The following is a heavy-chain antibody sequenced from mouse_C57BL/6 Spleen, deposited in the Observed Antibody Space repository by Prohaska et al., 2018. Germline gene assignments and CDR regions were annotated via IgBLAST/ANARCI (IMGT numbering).Heavy chain of an antibody. CDR2: IDPSDSYT. CDR1: GYTFTSYW. D-gene: IGHD2-1*01. CDR3: ARGYGNITGWYFDV. Sequence: QVQLQQPGAELVMPGASVKLSCKASGYTFTSYWMHWVKQRPGPGLEWIGEIDPSDSYTNYNQKFKGKATLTVDKSPSTAYMQLSSLTSEDSAVYYCARGYGNITGWYFDVWGTGTTVTVSS. V-gene: IGHV1-69*01. J-gene: IGHJ1*03.